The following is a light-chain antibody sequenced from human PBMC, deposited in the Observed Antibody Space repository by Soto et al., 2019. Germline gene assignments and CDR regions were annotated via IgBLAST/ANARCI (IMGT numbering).Light chain of an antibody. CDR3: QQSYTAPYT. J-gene: IGKJ3*01. CDR1: RSISNY. V-gene: IGKV1-39*01. Sequence: DIQMTQSPSSLSASVGDAVSLTCRASRSISNYLNWYQQKPGRAPKLLISGASSLQRGVPSRFSGSGSRTTFTLTITSLQPDDFAIYFCQQSYTAPYTFGPGTKVEIK. CDR2: GAS.